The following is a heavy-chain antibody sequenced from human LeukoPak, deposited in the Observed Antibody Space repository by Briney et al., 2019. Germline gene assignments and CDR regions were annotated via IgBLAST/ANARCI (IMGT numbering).Heavy chain of an antibody. CDR2: ISYDGSNK. Sequence: AGGSLRLTCAASGSTFSSYAMHWVRQAPGKGLEWVAVISYDGSNKYYADSVKGRFTISRDNSKNTLYLQMNSLRAEDTAVYYCAKERLLSLYHFDYWGQGTLVTVSS. J-gene: IGHJ4*02. V-gene: IGHV3-30*18. CDR1: GSTFSSYA. D-gene: IGHD3-22*01. CDR3: AKERLLSLYHFDY.